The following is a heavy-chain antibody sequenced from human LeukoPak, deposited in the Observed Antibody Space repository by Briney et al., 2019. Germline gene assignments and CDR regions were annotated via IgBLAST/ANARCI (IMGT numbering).Heavy chain of an antibody. CDR2: ISYDGSNK. V-gene: IGHV3-30*18. J-gene: IGHJ6*02. CDR1: GFTFSSYG. D-gene: IGHD3-9*01. Sequence: GGSLRLSCAASGFTFSSYGMHWVRQAPGKGLEWVAVISYDGSNKYYADSVKGRFTISRDNSKNTLYLQMNSLRAEDTAVYYCAKRSRGRTYYDILTGSYGMDVWGQGTTVTVSS. CDR3: AKRSRGRTYYDILTGSYGMDV.